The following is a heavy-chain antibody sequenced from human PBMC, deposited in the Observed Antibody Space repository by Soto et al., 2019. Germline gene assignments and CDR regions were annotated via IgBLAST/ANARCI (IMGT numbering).Heavy chain of an antibody. CDR1: GGSISSGGYY. CDR2: IYYSGST. CDR3: ARDNSGDYDILTGYHWFDP. V-gene: IGHV4-31*03. J-gene: IGHJ5*02. Sequence: PSETLSLTCTVSGGSISSGGYYWSWIRQHPGKGLEWIGYIYYSGSTYYNPSLKSRVTISVYTSKNQFSLKLSSVTAADTAVYYCARDNSGDYDILTGYHWFDPWGQGTLVTVSS. D-gene: IGHD3-9*01.